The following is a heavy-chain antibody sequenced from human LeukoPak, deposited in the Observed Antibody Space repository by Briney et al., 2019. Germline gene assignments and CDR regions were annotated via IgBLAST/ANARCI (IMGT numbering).Heavy chain of an antibody. CDR2: TSWNSGSI. V-gene: IGHV3-9*01. Sequence: GGSLRLSCAASGFTFDDYAMHWVRHAPGKGLEWVSGTSWNSGSIGYADSVKGRFTISRDNAANSLYLQMNSLRAEDTAVYYCARVRIGAFDIWGQGTIGTVSS. J-gene: IGHJ3*02. CDR3: ARVRIGAFDI. D-gene: IGHD2/OR15-2a*01. CDR1: GFTFDDYA.